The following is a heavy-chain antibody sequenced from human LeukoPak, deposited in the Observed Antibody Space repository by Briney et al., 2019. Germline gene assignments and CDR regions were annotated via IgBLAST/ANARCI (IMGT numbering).Heavy chain of an antibody. D-gene: IGHD3-22*01. Sequence: ASVKVSCKASGYTFTGYYMHWVRQAPGQGLEWMGWMNPDSGNTGYAQKFQGRVTITRNTSISTAYMELSSLRSEDTAVYYCARGKYYYDSTLGYWGQGTLVTVSS. CDR2: MNPDSGNT. CDR3: ARGKYYYDSTLGY. V-gene: IGHV1-8*03. J-gene: IGHJ4*02. CDR1: GYTFTGYY.